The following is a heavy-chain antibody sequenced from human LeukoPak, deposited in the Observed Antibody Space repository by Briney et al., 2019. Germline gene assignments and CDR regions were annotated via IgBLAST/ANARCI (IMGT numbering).Heavy chain of an antibody. V-gene: IGHV3-21*01. CDR2: ISSSSSYI. CDR3: ARVGRAARKFDY. Sequence: GSLRLSCAASGFTFSSYSMNWVRQAPGKGLEWVSSISSSSSYIYYADSVKGRFTISRDNAKNSLYLQMNSLRAEDTAVYYCARVGRAARKFDYWGQGTLVTVSS. CDR1: GFTFSSYS. J-gene: IGHJ4*02. D-gene: IGHD6-6*01.